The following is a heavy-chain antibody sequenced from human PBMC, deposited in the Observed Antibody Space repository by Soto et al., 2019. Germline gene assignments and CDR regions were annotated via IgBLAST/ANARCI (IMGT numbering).Heavy chain of an antibody. CDR2: INHSGST. J-gene: IGHJ6*02. CDR1: GGSFSGYY. CDR3: ARGRPVYYYGSGRTIYYYYGMDV. V-gene: IGHV4-34*01. Sequence: PSETLSLTCAVYGGSFSGYYWSWIRQPPGKGLEWIGEINHSGSTNYNPSLKSRVTISVDTSKYQFSLKLSSVTAADTAVYYCARGRPVYYYGSGRTIYYYYGMDVWGQGTTVTVSS. D-gene: IGHD3-10*01.